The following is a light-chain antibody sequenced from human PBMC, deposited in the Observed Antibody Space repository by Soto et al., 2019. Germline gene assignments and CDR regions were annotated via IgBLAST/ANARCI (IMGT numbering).Light chain of an antibody. J-gene: IGKJ1*01. CDR3: QQYGSSPVT. CDR2: AAS. V-gene: IGKV1-27*01. Sequence: DIQMTQSPSSLSASVGDRVTISCRASQGIGNFLAWYQQKPGTVPKLLIYAASILQSGVPSRFSGSGSGTDFTLTISRLEPEDFAVYYCQQYGSSPVTFGQGTKVDI. CDR1: QGIGNF.